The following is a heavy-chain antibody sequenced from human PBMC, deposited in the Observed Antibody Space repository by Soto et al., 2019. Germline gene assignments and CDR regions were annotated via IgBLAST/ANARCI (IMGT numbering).Heavy chain of an antibody. J-gene: IGHJ6*02. CDR3: ARGSYGDYSSHINYYYYGMDV. D-gene: IGHD4-17*01. Sequence: SETLSLTCTVSGGSISSYYWSWIRQPPGKGLEWIGYIYYSGSTNYNPSLKSRVTISVDTSKNQFSLKLSSVTAANTAVYYCARGSYGDYSSHINYYYYGMDVWGQGTTVTVSS. CDR1: GGSISSYY. V-gene: IGHV4-59*01. CDR2: IYYSGST.